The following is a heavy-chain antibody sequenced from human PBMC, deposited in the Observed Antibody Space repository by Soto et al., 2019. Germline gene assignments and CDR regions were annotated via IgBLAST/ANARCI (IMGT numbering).Heavy chain of an antibody. CDR3: ARDWRGPGDYDYIWGSYPYYYYMDV. CDR1: GFTVSSNY. J-gene: IGHJ6*03. V-gene: IGHV3-66*01. CDR2: IYSGGST. D-gene: IGHD3-16*02. Sequence: PGGSLRLSCAASGFTVSSNYMSWVRQAPGKGLEWVSVIYSGGSTYYADSVKGRFTISRDNSKNTLYLQMNSLRAGDTAVYYCARDWRGPGDYDYIWGSYPYYYYMDVWGKGTTVTVSS.